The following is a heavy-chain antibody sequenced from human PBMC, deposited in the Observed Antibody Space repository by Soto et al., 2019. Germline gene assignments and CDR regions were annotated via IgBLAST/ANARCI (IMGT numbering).Heavy chain of an antibody. CDR2: IVVGSGNT. CDR3: AAVRVRLPAAPSPFDP. Sequence: SVKVSCKASGFTFTSSAVQWVRQARGQRLEWIGWIVVGSGNTNYAQKFQERVTITRDMSTSTAYMELSSMRSEDTAVYYCAAVRVRLPAAPSPFDPWGQGTLVTVSS. CDR1: GFTFTSSA. D-gene: IGHD2-2*01. J-gene: IGHJ5*02. V-gene: IGHV1-58*01.